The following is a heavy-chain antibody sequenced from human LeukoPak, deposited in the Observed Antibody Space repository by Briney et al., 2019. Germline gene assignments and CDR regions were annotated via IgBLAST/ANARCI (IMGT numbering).Heavy chain of an antibody. D-gene: IGHD1-14*01. CDR1: GGSFSGYY. Sequence: PSETPSLTCAVYGGSFSGYYWSWIRHPPGKGLEWIGEINHSGSTNYNPSLKSRVTISVDTSKNQFSLKLSSVTAADTAVYYCARGAGRFDPWGQGTLVTVSS. CDR3: ARGAGRFDP. V-gene: IGHV4-34*01. J-gene: IGHJ5*02. CDR2: INHSGST.